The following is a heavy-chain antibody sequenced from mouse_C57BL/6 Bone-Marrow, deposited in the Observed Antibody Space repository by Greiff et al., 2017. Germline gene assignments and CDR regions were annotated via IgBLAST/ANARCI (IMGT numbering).Heavy chain of an antibody. CDR3: ARRAYSNYDAMDY. CDR1: GYTFTSYW. J-gene: IGHJ4*01. V-gene: IGHV1-7*01. D-gene: IGHD2-5*01. Sequence: QVQLKESGAELAKPGASVKLSCKASGYTFTSYWMHWVKQRPGQGLEWIGYINPSSGYTKYNQKFKDKATLTADKSSSTAYMQLSSLTYEDSAVYYCARRAYSNYDAMDYWGQGTSVTVSS. CDR2: INPSSGYT.